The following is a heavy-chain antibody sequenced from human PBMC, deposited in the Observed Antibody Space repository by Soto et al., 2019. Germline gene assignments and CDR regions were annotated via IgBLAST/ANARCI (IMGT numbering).Heavy chain of an antibody. Sequence: LKISCTGSGYAFTSYWIAWVRQMPGKGLEWMGIIYPGDSDTRYSPSFQGQVTISADKSITTAYLQWSSLKASDTAMYYCARGYCTTTICDPWFDPWGQGTLVTVSS. CDR2: IYPGDSDT. D-gene: IGHD2-2*01. J-gene: IGHJ5*02. V-gene: IGHV5-51*01. CDR1: GYAFTSYW. CDR3: ARGYCTTTICDPWFDP.